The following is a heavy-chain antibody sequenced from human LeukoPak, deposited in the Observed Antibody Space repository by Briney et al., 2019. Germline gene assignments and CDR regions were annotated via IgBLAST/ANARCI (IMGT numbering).Heavy chain of an antibody. CDR2: IKSKADDGTT. D-gene: IGHD3-10*01. CDR1: GFTFDDYA. V-gene: IGHV3-15*01. Sequence: GGPLRLSCAASGFTFDDYAMHWVRQAPGKGLEWVGRIKSKADDGTTDYGAPVKGRFTISRDDSKNTLYLQMNSLKIEDTGAYYCTTYGSGSYAPGVSDYWGQGTLVTVSS. CDR3: TTYGSGSYAPGVSDY. J-gene: IGHJ4*02.